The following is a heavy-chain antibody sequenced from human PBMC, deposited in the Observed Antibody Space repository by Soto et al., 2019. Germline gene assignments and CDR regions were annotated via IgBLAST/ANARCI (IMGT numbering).Heavy chain of an antibody. V-gene: IGHV1-69*13. CDR1: GGTFSNYA. J-gene: IGHJ5*02. D-gene: IGHD3-22*01. Sequence: ASVKVSCKASGGTFSNYAISWVRQAPGQGPEWMGGIILPFGTANYAQKFQDRVTITADESTSTAYMELSSLRSEDTAVYYCARDRGPSSGYYPYWFDPWGQGTLVTVSS. CDR3: ARDRGPSSGYYPYWFDP. CDR2: IILPFGTA.